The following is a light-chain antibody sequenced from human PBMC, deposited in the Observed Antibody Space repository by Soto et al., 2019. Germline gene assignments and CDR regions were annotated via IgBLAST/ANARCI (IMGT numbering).Light chain of an antibody. CDR3: SSYTSSSTGVV. CDR2: EVS. Sequence: QSALTPPAAVSGSPGQSISISCTGTSSDVGGYNYVSGYQQHPGKAPKLMIYEVSNRPSGVSNRFSGSKSGNTASLTISGLQAEDEAEYYCSSYTSSSTGVVFGGGTKVTVL. V-gene: IGLV2-14*01. CDR1: SSDVGGYNY. J-gene: IGLJ2*01.